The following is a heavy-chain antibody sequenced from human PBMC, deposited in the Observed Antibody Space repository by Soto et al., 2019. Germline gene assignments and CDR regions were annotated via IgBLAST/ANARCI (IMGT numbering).Heavy chain of an antibody. D-gene: IGHD4-17*01. CDR1: GFTVGSYA. CDR3: ATRLPATVVTPRLLY. V-gene: IGHV3-23*01. CDR2: SSGSGDET. J-gene: IGHJ4*01. Sequence: EVQVLESGGGLVQPGGTLRQSCAAAGFTVGSYAMTWVRQAPGKGLEWVSGSSGSGDETYYADSVKGRFTVSRDNSKNTLYLQMNSLRAEDTALYYCATRLPATVVTPRLLYCGHGTLVTVSS.